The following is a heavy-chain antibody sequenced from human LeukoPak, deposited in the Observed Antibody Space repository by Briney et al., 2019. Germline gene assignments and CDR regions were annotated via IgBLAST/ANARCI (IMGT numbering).Heavy chain of an antibody. Sequence: SETLSLTCTVSGGSIRSSYYYWGWIRQPPGKGLEWIGSIYDSGSTYYNPSLKSRVTISVDTSKNQFSLKLNSVTAADTAVYYCARHESSSWYYYFDYWGQGTLVTVSS. J-gene: IGHJ4*02. CDR1: GGSIRSSYYY. D-gene: IGHD6-13*01. V-gene: IGHV4-39*01. CDR3: ARHESSSWYYYFDY. CDR2: IYDSGST.